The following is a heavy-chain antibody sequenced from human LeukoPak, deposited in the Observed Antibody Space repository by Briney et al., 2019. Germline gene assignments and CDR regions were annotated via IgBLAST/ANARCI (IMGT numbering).Heavy chain of an antibody. D-gene: IGHD1-1*01. CDR3: AKDGTAYYYYMDV. CDR1: EFTFSSYG. V-gene: IGHV3-23*01. J-gene: IGHJ6*03. Sequence: GGSLRLSCAASEFTFSSYGMSWVRQAPGKGLEWVSAISGSGGSTYYADSVKGRFTISRDNSKNTLYLQMNSLRAEDTAVYYCAKDGTAYYYYMDVWGKGTTVTISS. CDR2: ISGSGGST.